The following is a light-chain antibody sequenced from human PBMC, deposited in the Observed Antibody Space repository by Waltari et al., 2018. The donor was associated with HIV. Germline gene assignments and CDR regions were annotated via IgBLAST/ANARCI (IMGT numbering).Light chain of an antibody. Sequence: DIQMTQSPPTLSASVGDRVTITCRASQSVSSSLAWYQQKPGKAPNLVIFKASSLQNGVPPRFSGSGSGTDFTLTISGLQPDDFATYYCQQYLTFSRTFGQGTQV. J-gene: IGKJ1*01. CDR2: KAS. V-gene: IGKV1-5*03. CDR1: QSVSSS. CDR3: QQYLTFSRT.